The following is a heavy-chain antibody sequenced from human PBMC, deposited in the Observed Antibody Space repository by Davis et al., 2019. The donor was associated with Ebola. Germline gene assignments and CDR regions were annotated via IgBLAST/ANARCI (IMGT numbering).Heavy chain of an antibody. CDR1: GFTFSSYG. V-gene: IGHV3-30*03. Sequence: PGGSLRLSCAASGFTFSSYGMHWVCQAPGKGLEWVAVISYDGSNKYYADSVKGRFTISRDNSKNTLYLQMNSLRAEDTAVYYCASQQWLVARPEEYYYYYGMDVWGQGTTVTVSS. J-gene: IGHJ6*02. CDR2: ISYDGSNK. CDR3: ASQQWLVARPEEYYYYYGMDV. D-gene: IGHD6-19*01.